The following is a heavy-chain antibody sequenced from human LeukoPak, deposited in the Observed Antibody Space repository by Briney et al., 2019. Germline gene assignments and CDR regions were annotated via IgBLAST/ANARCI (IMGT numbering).Heavy chain of an antibody. CDR3: ARPRSSYYYGSGSYYNY. CDR2: ISYDGSNK. V-gene: IGHV3-30*04. Sequence: GGSLRLSCAASGFTFSSYSMHWVRQAPGKGLEWVAVISYDGSNKYYADSVKGRFTIYRDNSKNTLYLQMKSLRGEDTAVYYCARPRSSYYYGSGSYYNYCGQGTLDTVRS. CDR1: GFTFSSYS. J-gene: IGHJ4*02. D-gene: IGHD3-10*01.